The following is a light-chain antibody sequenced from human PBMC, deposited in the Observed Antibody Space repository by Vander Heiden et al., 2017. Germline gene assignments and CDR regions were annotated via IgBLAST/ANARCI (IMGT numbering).Light chain of an antibody. CDR3: QQRSSWPLT. Sequence: ESVLAQSPATLYLSPGDRATISCRASQSVGGYLAWYQQKPGQSPRLLIYDASNRATGIPARFSGSGSGTDFTLTISRLEPEDFAVYYCQQRSSWPLTFGGGTKVEIK. J-gene: IGKJ4*01. V-gene: IGKV3-11*01. CDR2: DAS. CDR1: QSVGGY.